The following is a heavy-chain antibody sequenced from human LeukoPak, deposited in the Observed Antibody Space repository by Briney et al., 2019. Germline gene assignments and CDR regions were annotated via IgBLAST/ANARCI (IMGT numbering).Heavy chain of an antibody. V-gene: IGHV3-7*01. J-gene: IGHJ3*02. Sequence: GGSLRLSCAASGFTFSSYWMNWVRQAPGKGLEWVANINQDGSEKYYVDSVKGRFTISRDNAKNSLYLQMNSLRAEDTAVYYCARAAARDAFEIWGQGTMVTVSS. CDR1: GFTFSSYW. CDR3: ARAAARDAFEI. CDR2: INQDGSEK. D-gene: IGHD5-18*01.